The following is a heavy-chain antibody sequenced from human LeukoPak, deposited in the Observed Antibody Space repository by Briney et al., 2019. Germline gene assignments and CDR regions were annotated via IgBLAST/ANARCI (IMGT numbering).Heavy chain of an antibody. V-gene: IGHV1-2*06. CDR2: INPNSGVT. CDR3: ARSSMVDAASPGT. CDR1: GYTFTGYY. J-gene: IGHJ5*02. Sequence: ASVRLSCKASGYTFTGYYIHWVRQAPGQGLEWMGRINPNSGVTNYAQKFQGRVTMTRDTSISTAYMDLSSLTYDDTAFYYCARSSMVDAASPGTWGQGTLVTVSS. D-gene: IGHD2-15*01.